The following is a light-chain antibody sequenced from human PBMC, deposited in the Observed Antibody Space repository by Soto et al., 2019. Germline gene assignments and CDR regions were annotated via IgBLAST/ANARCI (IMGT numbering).Light chain of an antibody. J-gene: IGKJ4*01. CDR2: DAS. V-gene: IGKV1-33*01. CDR3: QQYDNLPLT. CDR1: QDISNY. Sequence: DIQMTQSPSSLSASVGDRVTITCQASQDISNYLNWYQQKPGKAPKLLIYDASNLETGVPSRFSGSRSGTDFTFNISSLQPEDIATYYCQQYDNLPLTFGGGTKVEIK.